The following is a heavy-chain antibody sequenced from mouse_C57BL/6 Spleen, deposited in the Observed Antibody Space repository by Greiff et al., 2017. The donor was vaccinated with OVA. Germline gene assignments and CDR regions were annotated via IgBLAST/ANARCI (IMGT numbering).Heavy chain of an antibody. CDR2: IHPNSGST. V-gene: IGHV1-64*01. J-gene: IGHJ2*01. CDR3: ARYGDFDY. Sequence: VQLQQSGAELVKPGASVKLSCTASGYTFTSYWMHWVKQRPGQGLEWIGMIHPNSGSTNYNEKFKSKATLTVDKSSSTAYMQLSSLTSEDSAVYYCARYGDFDYWGQGTTLTVSS. D-gene: IGHD1-1*01. CDR1: GYTFTSYW.